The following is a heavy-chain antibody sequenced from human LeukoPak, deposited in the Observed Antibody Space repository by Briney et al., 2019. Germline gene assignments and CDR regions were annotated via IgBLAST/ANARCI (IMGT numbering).Heavy chain of an antibody. CDR3: ASSRTGSGSYGATFYS. J-gene: IGHJ5*02. CDR2: IYSSGSI. Sequence: SETLSLTCTVSGDSISSYYWSWIRQPPGRGLEWIGYIYSSGSINYNPSLKSRVTISVNTSKNHFSLKLTSVTTADTAMYYCASSRTGSGSYGATFYSWGQGVLVTVPS. CDR1: GDSISSYY. V-gene: IGHV4-59*01. D-gene: IGHD1-26*01.